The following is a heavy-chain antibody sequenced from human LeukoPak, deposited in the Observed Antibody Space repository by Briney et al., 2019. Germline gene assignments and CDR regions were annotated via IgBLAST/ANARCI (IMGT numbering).Heavy chain of an antibody. V-gene: IGHV3-66*01. D-gene: IGHD3-10*01. CDR3: ARDRAPYGSGTYIFDY. CDR2: IHSGGNT. CDR1: GFTFSSYS. J-gene: IGHJ4*02. Sequence: GGSLRLSCAASGFTFSSYSMNWVRQAPGKGLEWVSVIHSGGNTYYADSVKGRFTVSRDSSKNTLYLQMNSLRAEDTAVYYCARDRAPYGSGTYIFDYWGQGTLVTVSS.